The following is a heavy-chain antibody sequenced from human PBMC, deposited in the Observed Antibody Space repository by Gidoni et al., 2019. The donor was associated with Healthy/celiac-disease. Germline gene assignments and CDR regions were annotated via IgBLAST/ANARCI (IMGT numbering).Heavy chain of an antibody. D-gene: IGHD5-18*01. CDR1: GGSISSSSYY. Sequence: QLQLQESGPGLVKPSETLSLTCTVSGGSISSSSYYCGWIRQPPGKGLEWIGSIYYSGSTYYNPSPKSRVTISVDTSKNQFSLKLSSVTAADTAVYYCARDGVGRELWLKGTGHYFDYWGQGTLVTVSS. CDR2: IYYSGST. CDR3: ARDGVGRELWLKGTGHYFDY. V-gene: IGHV4-39*07. J-gene: IGHJ4*02.